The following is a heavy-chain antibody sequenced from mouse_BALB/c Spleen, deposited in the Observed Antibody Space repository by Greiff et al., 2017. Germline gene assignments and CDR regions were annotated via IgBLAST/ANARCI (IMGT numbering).Heavy chain of an antibody. CDR1: GYTFTSYW. Sequence: QVQLKESGAELAKPGASVKMSCKASGYTFTSYWMHWVKQRPGQGLEWIGYINPSTGYTEYNQKFKDKATLTADKSSSTAYMQLSSLTSEDSAVYYCARYDGYYAMDYWGQGTSVTVSS. V-gene: IGHV1-7*01. CDR2: INPSTGYT. J-gene: IGHJ4*01. CDR3: ARYDGYYAMDY. D-gene: IGHD2-3*01.